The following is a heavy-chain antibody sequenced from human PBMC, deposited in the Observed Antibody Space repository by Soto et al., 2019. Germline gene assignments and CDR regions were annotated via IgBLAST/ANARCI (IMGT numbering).Heavy chain of an antibody. J-gene: IGHJ4*02. Sequence: PSETLSLTCTVSGGSNSSYYWSGIRQPPGKGLEWIGYIYYSGSTNYNPSLESRVTISGDTSKNQFSLKLSSVTAADTAVYYCARHSGNGGYYQIGYWGQGTLVTVSS. V-gene: IGHV4-59*08. D-gene: IGHD4-17*01. CDR2: IYYSGST. CDR3: ARHSGNGGYYQIGY. CDR1: GGSNSSYY.